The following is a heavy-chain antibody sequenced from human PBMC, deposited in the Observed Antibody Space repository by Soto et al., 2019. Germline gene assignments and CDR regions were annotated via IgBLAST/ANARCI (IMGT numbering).Heavy chain of an antibody. D-gene: IGHD2-15*01. CDR3: ARADCAGAYCYSWPFNYGVDV. J-gene: IGHJ6*02. CDR1: GFTCSRHA. Sequence: GGSLRLSCAASGFTCSRHAMSWVRQAPGKGLEWVAIIWYDGSNKYYADSVKGRFTISRDNSRNTLYLQMNSLRAEDTALYYCARADCAGAYCYSWPFNYGVDVWGQGTTVTVSS. CDR2: IWYDGSNK. V-gene: IGHV3-33*08.